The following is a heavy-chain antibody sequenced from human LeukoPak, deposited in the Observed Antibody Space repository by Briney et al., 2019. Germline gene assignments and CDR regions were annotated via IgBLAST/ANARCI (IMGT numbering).Heavy chain of an antibody. V-gene: IGHV4-31*03. J-gene: IGHJ3*02. Sequence: SETLSLTCTVSGGSISSGGYYWGWIRQHPGKGLEWIGYIYYSGSTYYNPSLKSRVTISVDTSKNQFSLRLSSVTAADTAVYYCARHHIALMVAAFDIWGQGTMVTVSS. D-gene: IGHD3-10*01. CDR1: GGSISSGGYY. CDR2: IYYSGST. CDR3: ARHHIALMVAAFDI.